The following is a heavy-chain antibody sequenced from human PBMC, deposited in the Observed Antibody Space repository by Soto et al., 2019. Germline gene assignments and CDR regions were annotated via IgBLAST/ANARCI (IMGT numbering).Heavy chain of an antibody. D-gene: IGHD3-22*01. CDR1: GGSISSYY. V-gene: IGHV4-4*07. J-gene: IGHJ4*02. Sequence: ETLSLTCTVSGGSISSYYWSWIRQPAGKGLEWIGRIYTSGSTNYNPSLKSRVTMSVDTSKNQFSLKLSSVTAADTAVYYCARGGGTYYDSSGPQDYWGQGTLVTVSS. CDR3: ARGGGTYYDSSGPQDY. CDR2: IYTSGST.